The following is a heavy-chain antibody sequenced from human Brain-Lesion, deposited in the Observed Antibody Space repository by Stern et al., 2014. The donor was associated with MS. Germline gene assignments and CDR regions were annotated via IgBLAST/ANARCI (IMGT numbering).Heavy chain of an antibody. Sequence: VQLVESGGGVVQPGRSLRLSCAASGFTFDSYAMHWVRQTPGKGLEWVAVISYDGDNKYYADPVKGRFPISRENSKTPRYLLMNTRRPEDTAVYYCARERFSSSSRLFDYWGQGALVTVTS. CDR1: GFTFDSYA. CDR2: ISYDGDNK. J-gene: IGHJ4*02. V-gene: IGHV3-30-3*01. D-gene: IGHD6-6*01. CDR3: ARERFSSSSRLFDY.